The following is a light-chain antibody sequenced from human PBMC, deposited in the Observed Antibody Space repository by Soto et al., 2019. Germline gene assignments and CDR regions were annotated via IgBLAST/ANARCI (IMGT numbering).Light chain of an antibody. V-gene: IGLV1-51*02. CDR3: GKWDSGLRGFV. CDR1: NSNIGNNY. Sequence: QSVLTQPPSVSAAPGQKITISCSGSNSNIGNNYVYWYQQFPGAAPKLLMYENAKRASGIPDRFSGSKSGTAATLAITGIQTGDEADYYCGKWDSGLRGFVFGTGTKVTVL. J-gene: IGLJ1*01. CDR2: ENA.